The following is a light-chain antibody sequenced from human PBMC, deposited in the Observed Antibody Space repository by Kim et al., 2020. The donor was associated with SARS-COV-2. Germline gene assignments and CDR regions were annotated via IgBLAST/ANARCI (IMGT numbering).Light chain of an antibody. Sequence: SYELTQPPSVSVSPGQTASITCSGDKLGDKYTCWYQQKPGQSPVLVIYLDSRRPSGIPERFSGSNSGNTATLTISGTQAMDEADYHCQTWDSRGVFGGGTQLTVL. J-gene: IGLJ2*01. CDR1: KLGDKY. CDR3: QTWDSRGV. V-gene: IGLV3-1*01. CDR2: LDS.